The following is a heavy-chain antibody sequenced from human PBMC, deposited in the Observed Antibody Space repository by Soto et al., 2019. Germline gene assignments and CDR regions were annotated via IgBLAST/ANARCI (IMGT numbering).Heavy chain of an antibody. V-gene: IGHV3-7*03. CDR1: GFTFSSYW. J-gene: IGHJ1*01. CDR2: IKQDGSEK. CDR3: AREDIVVVVAARHFQP. Sequence: VQLVESGGGLVQPGGSLRLSCAASGFTFSSYWMSWVRQAPGKGLEWVANIKQDGSEKYDVDSVKGGFTITRDNAKNALYLQMNRLSAVDRAGYYCAREDIVVVVAARHFQPWGQGTLVTVSS. D-gene: IGHD2-15*01.